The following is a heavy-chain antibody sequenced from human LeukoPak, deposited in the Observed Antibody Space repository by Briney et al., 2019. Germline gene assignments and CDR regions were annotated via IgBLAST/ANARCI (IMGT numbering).Heavy chain of an antibody. J-gene: IGHJ3*02. CDR3: ARHHEPRSIRAFDI. Sequence: PSETLSLTCTVSGGSISSSSYYWGWIRQPPGKGLEWIGRIYYSGSTYYNPSLKSRVTISVDTSKDQFSLKLRSVTAADTAVYYCARHHEPRSIRAFDIWGQGTMVTVSS. V-gene: IGHV4-39*01. CDR1: GGSISSSSYY. CDR2: IYYSGST.